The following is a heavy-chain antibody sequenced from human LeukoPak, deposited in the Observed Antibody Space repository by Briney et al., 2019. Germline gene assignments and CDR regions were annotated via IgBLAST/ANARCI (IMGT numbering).Heavy chain of an antibody. CDR2: IKQDGSEK. D-gene: IGHD6-13*01. Sequence: GGSLRLSCAASGFTFSSYRMTSGRRAPGKGLERVANIKQDGSEKYYVDSVNGRFTISRDNAKNSLYLQMNSLRAEDTAVYYCAREISSWYRTEGKFDPWGQGTLVTVSS. J-gene: IGHJ5*02. CDR3: AREISSWYRTEGKFDP. V-gene: IGHV3-7*01. CDR1: GFTFSSYR.